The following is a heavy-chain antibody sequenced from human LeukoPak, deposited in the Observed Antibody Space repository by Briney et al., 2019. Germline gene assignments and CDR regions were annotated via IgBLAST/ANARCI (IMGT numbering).Heavy chain of an antibody. CDR2: ISGSGGST. V-gene: IGHV3-23*01. CDR3: AKTPLRQWLMSYFDY. Sequence: GGSLRLSCAASGFTFSSHGMNWVRQAPGKGLEWVAGISGSGGSTYYADSVKGRFTISRDNSKNTLFLQMNSLRAEDTAVYYCAKTPLRQWLMSYFDYWGQGTLVTVSS. J-gene: IGHJ4*02. D-gene: IGHD6-19*01. CDR1: GFTFSSHG.